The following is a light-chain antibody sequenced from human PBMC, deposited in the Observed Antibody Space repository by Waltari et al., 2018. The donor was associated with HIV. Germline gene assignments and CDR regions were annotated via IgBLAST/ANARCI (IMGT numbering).Light chain of an antibody. CDR1: QSLTSN. CDR3: QQYAKWPPYT. J-gene: IGKJ2*01. V-gene: IGKV3-15*01. CDR2: GAS. Sequence: MTQSPATLSVSLGERATLSCRASQSLTSNLAWYQQKPGQAPRLLIYGASTRATGIPARFSGSGSGTEFTLTISSLQSEDFAVYYCQQYAKWPPYTFGQGTKLEIK.